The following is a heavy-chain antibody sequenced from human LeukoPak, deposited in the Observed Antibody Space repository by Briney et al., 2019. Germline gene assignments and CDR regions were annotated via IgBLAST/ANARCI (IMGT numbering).Heavy chain of an antibody. D-gene: IGHD2-2*01. CDR1: GGTFSNYA. CDR2: IIPIFGTA. V-gene: IGHV1-69*05. J-gene: IGHJ6*03. Sequence: GASVKVSCKASGGTFSNYAISWVRQAPGQGLEWMGGIIPIFGTANYAQKFQGRVTITTDESTSTAYMELSSLRSEDTAVYYCARSIVVVPAATGARRGIAAAGTRDYYYYMDVWGKGTTVTVSS. CDR3: ARSIVVVPAATGARRGIAAAGTRDYYYYMDV.